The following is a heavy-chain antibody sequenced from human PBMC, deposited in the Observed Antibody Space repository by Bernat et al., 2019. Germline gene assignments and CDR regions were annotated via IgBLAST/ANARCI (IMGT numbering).Heavy chain of an antibody. CDR3: ARDLQVDTAMVPRGY. Sequence: QVQLVESGGGVVQPGRSLRLSCAASGFTFSSYGMHWVRQAPGKGLEWVAVIWYDGSNKYYADSVKGRFTISRDNSKNTLYLQMNSLRAEDTAVYYCARDLQVDTAMVPRGYWGQGTLVTVSS. CDR2: IWYDGSNK. D-gene: IGHD5-18*01. V-gene: IGHV3-33*01. CDR1: GFTFSSYG. J-gene: IGHJ4*02.